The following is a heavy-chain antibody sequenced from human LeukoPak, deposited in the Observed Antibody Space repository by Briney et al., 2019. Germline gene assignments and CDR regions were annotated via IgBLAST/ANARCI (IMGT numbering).Heavy chain of an antibody. Sequence: ASVKVSCKASGYTFTGYYMHWVRQAPGQGLEWMGWINPNSGGTNYAQKFQGRVTMTRDTSISTAYMELSRLRTDDTAVYYFARDTWNDLHYFDYWGQGTLVTVSS. CDR1: GYTFTGYY. CDR3: ARDTWNDLHYFDY. CDR2: INPNSGGT. D-gene: IGHD1-1*01. J-gene: IGHJ4*02. V-gene: IGHV1-2*02.